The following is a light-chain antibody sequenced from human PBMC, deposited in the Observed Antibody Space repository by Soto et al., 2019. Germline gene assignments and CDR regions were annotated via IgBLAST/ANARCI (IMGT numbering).Light chain of an antibody. Sequence: DIQMTQSPSSLSASVGDRVTITCRTSQTIRSSLNWCQQKTGKAPKLLIYSASSLQSGVPSRFSGSGSGTDFTLTISGLQFEDFATYYCQQSYSIPFTFGPGTKVDIK. CDR2: SAS. CDR3: QQSYSIPFT. J-gene: IGKJ3*01. CDR1: QTIRSS. V-gene: IGKV1-39*01.